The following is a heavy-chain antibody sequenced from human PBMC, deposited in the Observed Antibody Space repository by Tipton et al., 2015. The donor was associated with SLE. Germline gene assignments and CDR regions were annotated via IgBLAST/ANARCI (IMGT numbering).Heavy chain of an antibody. Sequence: TLSLTCTVSGGSISSSSYYWGWIRQPPGKGLEWIGSIYYSGSTYYDPSLKSRVTISVDTSKNQFSLKLSSVTAADTAVYYCARDSSSSPFDYWGQGTLVTVSS. D-gene: IGHD6-6*01. CDR1: GGSISSSSYY. J-gene: IGHJ4*02. CDR2: IYYSGST. V-gene: IGHV4-39*07. CDR3: ARDSSSSPFDY.